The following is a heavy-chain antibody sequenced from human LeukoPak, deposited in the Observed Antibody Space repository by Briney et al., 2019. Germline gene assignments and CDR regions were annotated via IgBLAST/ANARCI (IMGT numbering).Heavy chain of an antibody. CDR2: IYPGDSDT. CDR1: GYSFTSYW. Sequence: GGSLRLSCAASGYSFTSYWIGWVRQMPGKGLEWMGIIYPGDSDTRYSPSFQGQVTISADKSISTAYLQWSSLKASDTAMYYCARPPPDGAYFDYWGQGTLVTVSS. V-gene: IGHV5-51*01. CDR3: ARPPPDGAYFDY. D-gene: IGHD1-14*01. J-gene: IGHJ4*02.